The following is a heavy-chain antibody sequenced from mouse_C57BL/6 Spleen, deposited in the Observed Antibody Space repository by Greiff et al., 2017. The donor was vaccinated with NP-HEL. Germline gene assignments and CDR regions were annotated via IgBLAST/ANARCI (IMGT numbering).Heavy chain of an antibody. CDR3: ARLGIYYYGSSPHYFDY. J-gene: IGHJ2*01. V-gene: IGHV1-55*01. D-gene: IGHD1-1*01. CDR1: GYTFTSYW. Sequence: QVQLQQPGAELVKPGASVKMSCKASGYTFTSYWITWVKQRPGQGLEWIGDIYPGSGSTNYNEKFKRKATLTVDTSSSTAYMQLSSLTSEDSAVYYCARLGIYYYGSSPHYFDYWGQGTTLTVSS. CDR2: IYPGSGST.